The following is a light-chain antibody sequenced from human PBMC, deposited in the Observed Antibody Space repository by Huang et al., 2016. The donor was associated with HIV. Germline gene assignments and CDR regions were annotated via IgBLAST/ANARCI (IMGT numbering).Light chain of an antibody. CDR1: QSISSW. V-gene: IGKV1-5*03. CDR3: QQYDSYSRWT. J-gene: IGKJ1*01. CDR2: QAS. Sequence: DIQMTQSPSTLSASVGDRVSITCRASQSISSWLAWYQQKPGKAPKLLIYQASSLQNGVPSRFSGSGAGTEFTLTTSSLQPDDFATYYCQQYDSYSRWTFGQGTKVEVK.